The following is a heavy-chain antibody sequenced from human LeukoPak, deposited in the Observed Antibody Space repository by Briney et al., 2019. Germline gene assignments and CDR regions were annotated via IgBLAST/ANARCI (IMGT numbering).Heavy chain of an antibody. V-gene: IGHV3-7*01. CDR2: IKPDGSEK. CDR1: GFVFSASY. Sequence: GGTLRLSCAASGFVFSASYMSWVRKAPGKGLEWVATIKPDGSEKYHVDSVSGRFTISRDNTNDSLFLQMNSLRVDDTAVYYCVRGGTYWTVSWGQGTLVNVS. J-gene: IGHJ5*01. CDR3: VRGGTYWTVS.